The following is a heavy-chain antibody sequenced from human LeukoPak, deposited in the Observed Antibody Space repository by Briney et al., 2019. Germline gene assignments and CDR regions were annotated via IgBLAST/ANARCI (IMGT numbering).Heavy chain of an antibody. D-gene: IGHD2-21*01. CDR2: IYYSGST. CDR3: ARDLVAYRRTDAFDI. V-gene: IGHV4-59*01. Sequence: SETLSLTCTVSGGSISSYYWSWIRQPPGKGLEWIGYIYYSGSTNYNPSLKSRVTISVDTSKNQFSLKLSSVTAADTAVYYCARDLVAYRRTDAFDIWGQGTMVTVSS. J-gene: IGHJ3*02. CDR1: GGSISSYY.